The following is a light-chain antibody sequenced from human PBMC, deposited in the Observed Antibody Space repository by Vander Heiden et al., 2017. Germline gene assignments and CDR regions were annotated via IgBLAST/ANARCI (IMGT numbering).Light chain of an antibody. J-gene: IGKJ1*01. CDR3: KHYDNLPPT. Sequence: DIQMTQSPSSLSASVGDRVTITCHASQDITNYLNWYQQKPGKAAKILIYDASNLLTGVPSRFSGRGSGTDFTLTISSLQPEDIATYYCKHYDNLPPTFGQGTKVEIK. CDR2: DAS. V-gene: IGKV1-33*01. CDR1: QDITNY.